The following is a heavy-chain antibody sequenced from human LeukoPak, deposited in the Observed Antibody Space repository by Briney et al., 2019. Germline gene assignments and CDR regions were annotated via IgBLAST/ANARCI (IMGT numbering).Heavy chain of an antibody. V-gene: IGHV3-33*08. CDR2: IWSGGRNK. CDR3: VRELGPFTGFDY. CDR1: GFTVSSNY. D-gene: IGHD3-16*01. J-gene: IGHJ4*02. Sequence: GGSLRLSCAASGFTVSSNYMSWVRQAPGKGLEWVAVIWSGGRNKFYADSVKGRFTVSRDNSKNTLDLQMNSLRVDDTAVYYCVRELGPFTGFDYWGQGTLVTVSS.